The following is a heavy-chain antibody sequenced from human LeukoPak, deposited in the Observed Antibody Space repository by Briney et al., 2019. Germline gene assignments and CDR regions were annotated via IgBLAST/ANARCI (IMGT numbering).Heavy chain of an antibody. CDR1: GFTFSSYS. V-gene: IGHV3-48*04. CDR3: AKASQDYDIYGWFDP. CDR2: ISSSSSTI. J-gene: IGHJ5*02. Sequence: GGSLRLSCAASGFTFSSYSMNWVRQAPGKGLEWVSYISSSSSTIYFADSVKGRFTISRDNAKNSLYLQMNSLRAEDTAVYYCAKASQDYDIYGWFDPWGQGTLVTVSS. D-gene: IGHD3-9*01.